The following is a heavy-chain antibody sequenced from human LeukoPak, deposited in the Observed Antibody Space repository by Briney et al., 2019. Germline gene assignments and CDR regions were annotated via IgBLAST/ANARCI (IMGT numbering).Heavy chain of an antibody. D-gene: IGHD3-22*01. J-gene: IGHJ4*02. Sequence: WGSLRLSCAGSGFSFSSFAMSWVRQAPGKGLEWVSSIGHTSRGIKYAESVKGRFTISRDDSKNTLYMQMNSLRAEDTAVYFCAKVIDSGYFYYFDYWGPGTLVTVSS. V-gene: IGHV3-23*01. CDR1: GFSFSSFA. CDR2: IGHTSRGI. CDR3: AKVIDSGYFYYFDY.